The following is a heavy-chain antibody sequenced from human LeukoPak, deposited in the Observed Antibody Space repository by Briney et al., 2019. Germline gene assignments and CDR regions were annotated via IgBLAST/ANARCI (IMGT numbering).Heavy chain of an antibody. J-gene: IGHJ4*02. CDR2: IYYSGST. Sequence: SETLSLTCTVSGGSISSYYWSWIRQPPGKGLEWIGYIYYSGSTNYNPSLKSRVTISVDTSKNQFFLKLSSVTAADTAVYYCARSDYGDYVPLDYWGQGTLVTVSS. CDR3: ARSDYGDYVPLDY. CDR1: GGSISSYY. D-gene: IGHD4-17*01. V-gene: IGHV4-59*01.